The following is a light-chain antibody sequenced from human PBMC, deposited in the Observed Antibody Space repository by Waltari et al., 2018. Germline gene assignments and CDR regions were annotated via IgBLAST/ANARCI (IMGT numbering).Light chain of an antibody. V-gene: IGLV3-19*01. CDR1: SLRIYY. CDR2: GKN. CDR3: TSRDISGDVI. J-gene: IGLJ2*01. Sequence: SSELTQDPAVSVALGQTVRITCQGDSLRIYYGSWSRQKPGQAPVLVLYGKNNRPSGIPDRVSASSSGDTASLTITETQAEDEAVYYCTSRDISGDVIFGGGTKLTVL.